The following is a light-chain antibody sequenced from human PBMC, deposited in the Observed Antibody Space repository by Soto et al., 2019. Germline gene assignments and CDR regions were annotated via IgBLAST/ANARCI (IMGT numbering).Light chain of an antibody. J-gene: IGKJ1*01. CDR1: QSVTRNY. CDR3: QQYGSSPGT. Sequence: EIVLAQSPGTLSLSPGERATLSCRASQSVTRNYLAWYQQKPGQAPSLLIYGASSRATGIPDRFSGSGSGTDFTLTISRLEPEDFAVYYCQQYGSSPGTFGQGTKVEIK. CDR2: GAS. V-gene: IGKV3-20*01.